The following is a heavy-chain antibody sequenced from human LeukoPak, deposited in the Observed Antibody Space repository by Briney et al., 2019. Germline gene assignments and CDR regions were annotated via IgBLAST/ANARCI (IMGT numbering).Heavy chain of an antibody. CDR1: GYTFTGYY. Sequence: ASVKVSCKASGYTFTGYYMHWVRQAPGQGLEWMGWINPNSGGTNYAQKVQGRVTMTRDTSISTAYMELSRLRSDDTAVYYCAREIYYDILTGYYNRGYYYMDVWGKGTTVTVSS. V-gene: IGHV1-2*02. J-gene: IGHJ6*03. CDR2: INPNSGGT. CDR3: AREIYYDILTGYYNRGYYYMDV. D-gene: IGHD3-9*01.